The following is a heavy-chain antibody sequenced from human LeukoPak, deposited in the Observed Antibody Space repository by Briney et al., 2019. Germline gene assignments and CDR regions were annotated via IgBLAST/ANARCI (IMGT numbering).Heavy chain of an antibody. V-gene: IGHV3-30*03. Sequence: GRSLGLSCAASGFTFSSYAMHWVRQAPGKGLEWVAVISYDGTNKYYADSVKGRFTISRDNSKNTLYLQMNSLRAEDTAVYYCARDLEQLVIDYWGQGTLVTVSS. CDR1: GFTFSSYA. D-gene: IGHD6-6*01. CDR3: ARDLEQLVIDY. CDR2: ISYDGTNK. J-gene: IGHJ4*02.